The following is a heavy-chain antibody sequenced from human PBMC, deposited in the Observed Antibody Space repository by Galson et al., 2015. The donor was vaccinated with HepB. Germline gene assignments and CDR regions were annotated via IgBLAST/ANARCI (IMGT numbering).Heavy chain of an antibody. V-gene: IGHV6-1*01. Sequence: CAISGDSVSSNSAAWNWIRQSPSRGLEWLGRTYYRSKWYNDYAVSVKSRITINPDTSKNQFSLQLNSVTPEDTAVYYCAMSLRHKLGPITHDAFDIWGQGTMVTVSS. CDR1: GDSVSSNSAA. J-gene: IGHJ3*02. CDR2: TYYRSKWYN. CDR3: AMSLRHKLGPITHDAFDI. D-gene: IGHD7-27*01.